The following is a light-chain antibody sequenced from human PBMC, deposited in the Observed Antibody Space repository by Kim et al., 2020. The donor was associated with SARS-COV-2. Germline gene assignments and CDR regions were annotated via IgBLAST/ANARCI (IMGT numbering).Light chain of an antibody. J-gene: IGKJ1*01. Sequence: DIVMTQSPDSLAVSLGERATINCKSSQSVLYSPNNKSYLAWYQQKPGQSPKLLIYWASTRESGVPDRFSGSGSGTDFTLTISSLQAEDVAVYYCQQYYSTPWTFGQGTKVDIK. CDR1: QSVLYSPNNKSY. V-gene: IGKV4-1*01. CDR2: WAS. CDR3: QQYYSTPWT.